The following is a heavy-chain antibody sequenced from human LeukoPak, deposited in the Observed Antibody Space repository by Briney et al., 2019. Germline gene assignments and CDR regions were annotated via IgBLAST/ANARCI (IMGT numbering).Heavy chain of an antibody. J-gene: IGHJ4*02. CDR1: GFTFSTLS. CDR2: NSSSSSTI. CDR3: LRVETYAYYDS. Sequence: PGGSLRLSCAASGFTFSTLSMVWVRQAPGKGLECVSYNSSSSSTINYADSVEGRFTISRDSAENSVYLQMNSLRAEDTAVYYCLRVETYAYYDSWGQGTLVTVSS. D-gene: IGHD4-23*01. V-gene: IGHV3-48*01.